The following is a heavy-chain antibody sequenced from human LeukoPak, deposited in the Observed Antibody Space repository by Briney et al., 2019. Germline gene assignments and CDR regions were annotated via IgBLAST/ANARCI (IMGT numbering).Heavy chain of an antibody. J-gene: IGHJ3*02. V-gene: IGHV5-51*01. Sequence: GESLKISCTASGYSFTTYWIGWVRQMPGKGLEWMGIIYPGDSDTRYSPSFQGQVTISADKSISTAYLQWSSLKASDTAIYHCARWVTADREKKDAFDIWGQGTMVTVSS. CDR3: ARWVTADREKKDAFDI. CDR2: IYPGDSDT. CDR1: GYSFTTYW. D-gene: IGHD2-21*02.